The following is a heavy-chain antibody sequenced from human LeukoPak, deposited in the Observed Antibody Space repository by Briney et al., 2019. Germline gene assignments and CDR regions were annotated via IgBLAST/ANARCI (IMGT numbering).Heavy chain of an antibody. V-gene: IGHV4-34*01. D-gene: IGHD2-2*01. Sequence: SETLSLTCAVYGGSFSGYYWSWIRQPPGKGLEWIGEINHSGSTNYNPSPKSRVTISVDTSKNQFSLKLSSVTAADTAVYYCARGVLVVVPAAILDYMDVWGKGTTVTVSS. CDR1: GGSFSGYY. J-gene: IGHJ6*03. CDR2: INHSGST. CDR3: ARGVLVVVPAAILDYMDV.